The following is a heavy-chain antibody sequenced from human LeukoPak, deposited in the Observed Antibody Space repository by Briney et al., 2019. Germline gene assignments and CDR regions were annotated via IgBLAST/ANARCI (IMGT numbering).Heavy chain of an antibody. CDR2: IYYSGST. D-gene: IGHD2-8*02. CDR3: ARGLWSDYYYYYMDV. CDR1: GGSISSSSYY. Sequence: SETLSLTCTVSGGSISSSSYYWGWIRQPPGKGLEWIGYIYYSGSTYYNPSLKSRVTISVDTSKNQFSLKLSSVTAADTAVYYCARGLWSDYYYYYMDVWGKGTTVTVSS. V-gene: IGHV4-39*07. J-gene: IGHJ6*03.